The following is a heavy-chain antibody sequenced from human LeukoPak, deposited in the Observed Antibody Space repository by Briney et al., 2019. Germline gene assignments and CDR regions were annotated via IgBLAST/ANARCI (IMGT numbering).Heavy chain of an antibody. D-gene: IGHD1-14*01. CDR1: GFTFSSYG. Sequence: GGSLRLSCAASGFTFSSYGMHWVRQAPGKGLEWVAFIRYDGSNKYYADSVKGRFTISRDNSKNTLYLQMNSLRAEDTAVYYCAKAAGSEPNWFDPWGQGTLVTVSS. CDR3: AKAAGSEPNWFDP. J-gene: IGHJ5*02. V-gene: IGHV3-30*02. CDR2: IRYDGSNK.